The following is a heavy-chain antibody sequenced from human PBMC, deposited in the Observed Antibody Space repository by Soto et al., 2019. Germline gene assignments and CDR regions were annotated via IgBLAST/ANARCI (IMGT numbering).Heavy chain of an antibody. D-gene: IGHD3-9*01. Sequence: QCVGSLRVSCAASGFTFSSYEKNWVRQAPGTGLEWVSYISSGSTIYYADTVKGRFTISRDNAKNSQYLQMNSLRAEDTAVYYCARVDIWFDPWGQGTLVTVSS. CDR3: ARVDIWFDP. CDR1: GFTFSSYE. CDR2: ISSGSTI. J-gene: IGHJ5*02. V-gene: IGHV3-48*03.